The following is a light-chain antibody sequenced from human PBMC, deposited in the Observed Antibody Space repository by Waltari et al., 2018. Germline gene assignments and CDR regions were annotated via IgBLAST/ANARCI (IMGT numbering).Light chain of an antibody. CDR2: VNSDGSH. J-gene: IGLJ3*02. CDR1: SGHSSNI. Sequence: QLVVTQSPSASASLGASVKLTCTLSSGHSSNIIAWLQQQPEKGPRSLMKVNSDGSHSRGDEIPDRFSGSSSGAERHLTISSLQAENEADYYCQTGGHGTLVFGGGTKLTVL. V-gene: IGLV4-69*01. CDR3: QTGGHGTLV.